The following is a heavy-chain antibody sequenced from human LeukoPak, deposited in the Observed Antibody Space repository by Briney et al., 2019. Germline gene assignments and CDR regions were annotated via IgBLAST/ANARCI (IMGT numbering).Heavy chain of an antibody. Sequence: GESLKISCKGSGYRFTSYWISWVRQMPGKGLEWMGRIDPSDSYTNYSPSFQGHLTISAYKSISTAYLQWSSLKASDTAMYYCARHQLLGPCFKGVCSDAFDIWGQGTMVTVSS. CDR1: GYRFTSYW. CDR3: ARHQLLGPCFKGVCSDAFDI. D-gene: IGHD2-8*01. V-gene: IGHV5-10-1*01. J-gene: IGHJ3*02. CDR2: IDPSDSYT.